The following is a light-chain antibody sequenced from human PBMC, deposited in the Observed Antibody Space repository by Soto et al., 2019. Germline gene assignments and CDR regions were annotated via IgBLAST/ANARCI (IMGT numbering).Light chain of an antibody. CDR3: QQHNNWTWIT. V-gene: IGKV3-15*01. CDR1: QILTRPF. Sequence: EVVLTQSPGTLSLSRGERATLSCSASQILTRPFLAWYQQKPGQSPRLLIYVASTRATVIPAGFNGSGSGTESTLTISSLHPEHLAVSFCQQHNNWTWITFGPGTRLEIK. CDR2: VAS. J-gene: IGKJ5*01.